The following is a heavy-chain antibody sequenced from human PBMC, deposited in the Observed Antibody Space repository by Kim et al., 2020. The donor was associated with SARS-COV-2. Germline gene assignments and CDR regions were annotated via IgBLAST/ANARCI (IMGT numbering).Heavy chain of an antibody. CDR1: GYTFTSYA. D-gene: IGHD6-13*01. V-gene: IGHV1-3*01. J-gene: IGHJ5*02. CDR2: INAGNGNT. Sequence: ASVKVSCKASGYTFTSYAMHWVRQAPGQRLEWMGWINAGNGNTKYSQKFQGRVTITRDTSASTAYMELSSLRSEDTAVYYCARASPDEAATGTHWFDPWGQGTLVTVSS. CDR3: ARASPDEAATGTHWFDP.